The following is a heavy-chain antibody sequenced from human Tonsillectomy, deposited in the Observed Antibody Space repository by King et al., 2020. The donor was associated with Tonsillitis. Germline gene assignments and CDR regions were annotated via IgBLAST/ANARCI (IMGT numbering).Heavy chain of an antibody. J-gene: IGHJ2*01. CDR3: ARVGYYYDSSGYYAHWYFDL. D-gene: IGHD3-22*01. CDR2: IYYSGST. Sequence: QLQESGPGLVKPSETLSLTCTVSGGSISSYYWSWIRQPPGKGLEWIGYIYYSGSTNYNPSLKSRVTISVDTSKNQFSLKLSSVTAADTAVYYCARVGYYYDSSGYYAHWYFDLWGRGTLVTVSS. V-gene: IGHV4-59*01. CDR1: GGSISSYY.